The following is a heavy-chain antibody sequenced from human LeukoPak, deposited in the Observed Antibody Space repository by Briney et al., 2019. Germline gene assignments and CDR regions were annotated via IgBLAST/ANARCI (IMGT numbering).Heavy chain of an antibody. CDR3: ARSRFGAVAGRGDVDY. Sequence: SVKVSCKASGGTFSSCAISWVRQAPGQGLEWMGRIIPILGIANYAQKFQGRVTITADKSTSTAYMELSSLRSEDTAVYYCARSRFGAVAGRGDVDYWGQGTLVTVSS. J-gene: IGHJ4*02. V-gene: IGHV1-69*04. CDR1: GGTFSSCA. D-gene: IGHD3-16*01. CDR2: IIPILGIA.